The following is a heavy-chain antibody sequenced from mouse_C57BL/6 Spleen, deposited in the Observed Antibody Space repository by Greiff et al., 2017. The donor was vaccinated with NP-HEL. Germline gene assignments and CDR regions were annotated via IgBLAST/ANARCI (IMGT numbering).Heavy chain of an antibody. D-gene: IGHD1-1*01. CDR2: IYPGDGDT. V-gene: IGHV1-82*01. Sequence: QVQLQQSGPELVKPGASVKISCKASGYAFSSSWMNWVKQRPGKGLEWIGRIYPGDGDTNYNGKFKGKATLTADKSSSTAYMQLSSLTSEDSAVYFCAREGYYGTEDAMDYWGQGTSVTVSS. CDR1: GYAFSSSW. J-gene: IGHJ4*01. CDR3: AREGYYGTEDAMDY.